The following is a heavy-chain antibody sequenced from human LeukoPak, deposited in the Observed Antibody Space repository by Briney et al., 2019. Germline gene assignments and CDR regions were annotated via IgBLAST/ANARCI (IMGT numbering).Heavy chain of an antibody. CDR1: GYTLTELS. Sequence: ASVTVSCKVSGYTLTELSMHWVRQAPGKGLEWMGGFDPEDGETIYAQKFQGRVTMTEDTSSDTAYMELTSLRSEDTAVYYWATDRQHGDYVGYFDYWAREPWSPSPQ. CDR2: FDPEDGET. V-gene: IGHV1-24*01. CDR3: ATDRQHGDYVGYFDY. D-gene: IGHD4-17*01. J-gene: IGHJ4*02.